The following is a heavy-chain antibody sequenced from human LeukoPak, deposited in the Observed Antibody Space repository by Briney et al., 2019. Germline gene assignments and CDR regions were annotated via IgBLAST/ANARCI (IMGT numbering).Heavy chain of an antibody. D-gene: IGHD3-9*01. CDR2: ISSSSSTI. J-gene: IGHJ6*02. V-gene: IGHV3-48*02. CDR3: ARHYYDILTGYRTYGMDV. CDR1: GFTFSSHS. Sequence: GGSLRLSCAASGFTFSSHSMNWVRQAPGKGLEWVSYISSSSSTIYYADSVKGRFTISRDNAKNSLYLQMNSLREEDTAVYYCARHYYDILTGYRTYGMDVWGQGTTVTVSS.